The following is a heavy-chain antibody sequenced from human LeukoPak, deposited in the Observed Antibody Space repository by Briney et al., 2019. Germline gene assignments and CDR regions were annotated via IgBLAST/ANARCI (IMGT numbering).Heavy chain of an antibody. CDR2: ISSSGSTI. Sequence: GGSLRLSCTASGFTFSDYYMTWVRQAPGKGLEWVSYISSSGSTIYYADSVKGRFTISRDNAKNSLYLQMNSLRAEDTAVYYCAELGITMIGGVWGKGTTVTISS. CDR3: AELGITMIGGV. CDR1: GFTFSDYY. D-gene: IGHD3-10*02. V-gene: IGHV3-11*04. J-gene: IGHJ6*04.